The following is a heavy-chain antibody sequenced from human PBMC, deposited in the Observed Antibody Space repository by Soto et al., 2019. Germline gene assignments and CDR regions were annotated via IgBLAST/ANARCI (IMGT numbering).Heavy chain of an antibody. Sequence: ASVKVSCKASGYTFTGYYMHWVRMAPGQGLEWMGWINPNSGGTNYAQKFQGRVTMTRDTSISTAYMELSRLRSDDTAVYYCARDPKPYSSSYPWGQGTLGTVS. CDR3: ARDPKPYSSSYP. CDR1: GYTFTGYY. J-gene: IGHJ4*02. V-gene: IGHV1-2*02. CDR2: INPNSGGT. D-gene: IGHD6-13*01.